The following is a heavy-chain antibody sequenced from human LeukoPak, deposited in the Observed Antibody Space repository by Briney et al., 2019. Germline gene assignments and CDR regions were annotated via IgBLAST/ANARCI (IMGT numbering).Heavy chain of an antibody. CDR1: GDSVSSNSAA. J-gene: IGHJ4*02. CDR2: TYYRSKWYN. D-gene: IGHD1/OR15-1a*01. Sequence: SQTLSLTCAISGDSVSSNSAAWSWIRQSPSRCLEWLGRTYYRSKWYNDYAVSVKSRITINPDTSKNQFSLQLSSLTPEDTAVYYCASKNNLMEFAYWGQGTLVTVSS. V-gene: IGHV6-1*01. CDR3: ASKNNLMEFAY.